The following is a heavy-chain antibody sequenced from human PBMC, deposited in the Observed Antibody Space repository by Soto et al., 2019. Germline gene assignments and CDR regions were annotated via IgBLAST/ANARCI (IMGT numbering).Heavy chain of an antibody. J-gene: IGHJ5*02. CDR3: ARGDSGSYYGDWFDP. CDR2: IYYSGST. V-gene: IGHV4-59*01. Sequence: QVQLQESGPGLVKPSETLSLTCTVSGGSISSYYWSWIRQPPGKGLEWIGYIYYSGSTNYNPSLKSRVNISVDTSKTQFSLKLSSVTAADTAVYYCARGDSGSYYGDWFDPWGQGTLVTVSS. CDR1: GGSISSYY. D-gene: IGHD1-26*01.